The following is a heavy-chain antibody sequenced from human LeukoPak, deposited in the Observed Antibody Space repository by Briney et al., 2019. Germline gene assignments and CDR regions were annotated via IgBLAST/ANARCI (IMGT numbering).Heavy chain of an antibody. CDR3: AKRRGGGSYYYFDY. CDR1: GFTFSSYA. D-gene: IGHD1-26*01. Sequence: GGSLRLSCAASGFTFSSYAMSWVRQAPGKGLEWVSAIDTSGGHTYYADSVKGRFTISRDNSKNTLYLQMNSLRAEDTAVYYCAKRRGGGSYYYFDYWGQGTLVTVSS. J-gene: IGHJ4*02. CDR2: IDTSGGHT. V-gene: IGHV3-23*01.